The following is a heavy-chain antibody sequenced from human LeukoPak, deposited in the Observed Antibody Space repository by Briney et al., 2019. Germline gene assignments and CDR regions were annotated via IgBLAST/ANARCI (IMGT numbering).Heavy chain of an antibody. CDR3: VKNGATVPLYYFDS. J-gene: IGHJ4*02. CDR1: GFTFSNYA. CDR2: ISGSGTIT. Sequence: GGSLRLPCAASGFTFSNYAMTWVRQAPGKGLEWVSGISGSGTITFYADSVKGRFTISRDNFKNTLFLQLNSLRAEDTAVYYCVKNGATVPLYYFDSWGLGTLVIVSS. V-gene: IGHV3-23*01. D-gene: IGHD4-17*01.